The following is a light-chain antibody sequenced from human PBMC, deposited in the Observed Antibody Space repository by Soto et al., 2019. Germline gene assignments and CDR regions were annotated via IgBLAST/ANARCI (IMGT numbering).Light chain of an antibody. J-gene: IGLJ3*02. Sequence: QSALTQPASVSGSPGQSITISCTGTSSDVGSYNLVSWYQQHPGKAPKLMIYEVSKRPSGVSNRFAGSKSGNTPSLTISGLQAEDEADYYCCSYAGSSTNWVFGGGTKLTVL. V-gene: IGLV2-23*02. CDR3: CSYAGSSTNWV. CDR1: SSDVGSYNL. CDR2: EVS.